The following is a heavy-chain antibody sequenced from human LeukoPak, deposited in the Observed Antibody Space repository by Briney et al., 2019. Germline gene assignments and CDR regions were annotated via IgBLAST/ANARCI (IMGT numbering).Heavy chain of an antibody. D-gene: IGHD5-12*01. CDR2: INPNSGNT. V-gene: IGHV1-2*06. J-gene: IGHJ4*02. Sequence: ASVKVSCKAFGYTFTGYYIHWVRQVPGQGLEWVGRINPNSGNTKQSQKLQGRVTVSRDTSINTAYMELSRLTSDDTAVYYCARGYSGYDLKMGHWGQGSLVTVSS. CDR3: ARGYSGYDLKMGH. CDR1: GYTFTGYY.